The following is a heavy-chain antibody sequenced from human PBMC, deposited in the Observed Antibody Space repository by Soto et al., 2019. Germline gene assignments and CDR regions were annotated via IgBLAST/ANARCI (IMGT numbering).Heavy chain of an antibody. V-gene: IGHV3-72*01. CDR2: SRNKANSYPT. J-gene: IGHJ4*02. CDR1: GFTFSDHY. Sequence: GSLRLSCAASGFTFSDHYMDWVRQAPGKGLEWVGRSRNKANSYPTEYAASVRGRFTISRDDSKNSLYLQMNSLKTEDTAVYYCARALGSGGQGT. CDR3: ARALGS.